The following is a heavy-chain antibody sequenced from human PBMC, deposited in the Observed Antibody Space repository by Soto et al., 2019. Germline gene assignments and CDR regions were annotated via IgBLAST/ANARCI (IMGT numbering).Heavy chain of an antibody. CDR3: AREKYDILTGIYYYGMDV. CDR2: IIYSGSST. J-gene: IGHJ6*02. V-gene: IGHV3-30*12. CDR1: GFTFSSYG. Sequence: GGSLRLSCAASGFTFSSYGMHWVRQAPGKGLEWVAVIIYSGSSTYYADSVKGRFTISRDNSKNTLYLQMNSLRAEDTAVYYCAREKYDILTGIYYYGMDVWGQGTTVTVSS. D-gene: IGHD3-9*01.